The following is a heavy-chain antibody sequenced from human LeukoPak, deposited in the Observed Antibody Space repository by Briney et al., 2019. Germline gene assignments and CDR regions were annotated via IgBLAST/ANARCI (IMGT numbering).Heavy chain of an antibody. D-gene: IGHD1-26*01. CDR1: GGSFSGYY. CDR3: ARDGSTWYFDY. J-gene: IGHJ4*02. CDR2: LYSGGTT. Sequence: ETLSLTCAVYGGSFSGYYWSWIRQPPGKGLEWVSVLYSGGTTYYADSVKGRFTVSRDNSKNTLYLQMNSLRAEDTAVYYCARDGSTWYFDYWGQGTLVTVSS. V-gene: IGHV3-53*01.